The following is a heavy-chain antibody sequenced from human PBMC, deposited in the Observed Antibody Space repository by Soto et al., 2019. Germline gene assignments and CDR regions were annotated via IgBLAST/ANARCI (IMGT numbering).Heavy chain of an antibody. V-gene: IGHV3-23*01. J-gene: IGHJ4*02. CDR3: AKQRAGFGSGSDTYYFDY. CDR2: ISGSGGTT. CDR1: GFTFSSNA. Sequence: EVQLLGSGGGLVQPGGALRISCIGSGFTFSSNAMSWVRQAPGKGLEWGSAISGSGGTTYYADSVKGRFAVSRDNSNNTLYLQMNSLRAEDTAVYYCAKQRAGFGSGSDTYYFDYWGQGTLVTVSS. D-gene: IGHD3-10*01.